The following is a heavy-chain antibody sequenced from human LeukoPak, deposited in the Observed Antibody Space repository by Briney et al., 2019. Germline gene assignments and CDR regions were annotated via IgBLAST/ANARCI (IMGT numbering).Heavy chain of an antibody. Sequence: PGGSLRLSCAASGFTFSSYGMSWVRQAPGKGLEWVSGISGSGGSTYYADSVEGRFTISRDNSKNTLFLQVNSLRAEDTAMYYCAKDHRTAVPGTDFDYWGQGTLVTVSS. D-gene: IGHD6-19*01. CDR3: AKDHRTAVPGTDFDY. J-gene: IGHJ4*02. V-gene: IGHV3-23*01. CDR2: ISGSGGST. CDR1: GFTFSSYG.